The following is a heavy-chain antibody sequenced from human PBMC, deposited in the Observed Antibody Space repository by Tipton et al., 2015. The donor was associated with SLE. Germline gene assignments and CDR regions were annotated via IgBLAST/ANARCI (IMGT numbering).Heavy chain of an antibody. CDR2: IYASGTT. D-gene: IGHD3-9*01. CDR1: GGSISHYF. CDR3: ARGCNTDWSHCFDY. Sequence: TLSLTCTVSGGSISHYFWNWVRQPAGKGLEWIGRIYASGTTIYNPSFKSRVTMSVDTSKKSFSLNLRSMTAADTAVYYCARGCNTDWSHCFDYWGQGTLVTVSS. J-gene: IGHJ4*02. V-gene: IGHV4-4*07.